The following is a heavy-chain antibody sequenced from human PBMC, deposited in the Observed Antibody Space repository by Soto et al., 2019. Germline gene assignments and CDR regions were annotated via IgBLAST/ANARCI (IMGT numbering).Heavy chain of an antibody. CDR3: ASGGARHHLNWSDP. CDR1: GGSFSGYY. CDR2: INHSGST. D-gene: IGHD1-1*01. J-gene: IGHJ5*02. Sequence: PSETLSLTCAVYGGSFSGYYWSWIRQPPGKGLEWIGEINHSGSTNYNPSLKSRVTISVDTSKNQFSLKLSSVTAADTAVYYCASGGARHHLNWSDPGGQGTLVTVS. V-gene: IGHV4-34*01.